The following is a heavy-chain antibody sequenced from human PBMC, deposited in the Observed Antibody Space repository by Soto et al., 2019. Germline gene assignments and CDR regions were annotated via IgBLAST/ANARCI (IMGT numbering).Heavy chain of an antibody. CDR2: ISYTGSTI. CDR1: GFTFSNYE. Sequence: GGSLRLSCAASGFTFSNYEMNWVRQTPGKGLEWVSYISYTGSTIYYADSVRGRFTISRDNSKNSLYLQMNSLRAEDTAVYYCARGLRIYYDRSGLHYWGQGTLVTVSS. V-gene: IGHV3-48*03. D-gene: IGHD3-22*01. CDR3: ARGLRIYYDRSGLHY. J-gene: IGHJ4*02.